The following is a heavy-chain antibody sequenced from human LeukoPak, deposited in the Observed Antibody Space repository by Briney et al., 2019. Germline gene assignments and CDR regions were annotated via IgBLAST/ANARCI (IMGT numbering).Heavy chain of an antibody. J-gene: IGHJ4*02. Sequence: PSETLSLTCSVSGASISSYYWNWIRQPPGKGLEWIGSIYYSGKTKYNPSLKSRVTLAVDTSKNQFSLKLTTVTAAVAAVYYCARQAGNYAYYFDYWGQGVLVTVSS. D-gene: IGHD1-7*01. CDR2: IYYSGKT. CDR3: ARQAGNYAYYFDY. CDR1: GASISSYY. V-gene: IGHV4-59*08.